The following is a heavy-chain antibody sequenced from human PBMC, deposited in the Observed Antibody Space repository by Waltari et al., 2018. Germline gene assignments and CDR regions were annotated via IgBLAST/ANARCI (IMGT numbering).Heavy chain of an antibody. Sequence: QVQLVQSGAEVKEPGATVKVSCKSSGYTFTSHPIHWVRQAPGQRLEWMGWVNTGTWDTKYSLNFQGRVIFTREESANTVYMELSSLTSEDTAVYYCVREISSWSSFDYWGQGTLVTVSS. CDR3: VREISSWSSFDY. V-gene: IGHV1-3*04. CDR2: VNTGTWDT. CDR1: GYTFTSHP. J-gene: IGHJ4*02. D-gene: IGHD6-19*01.